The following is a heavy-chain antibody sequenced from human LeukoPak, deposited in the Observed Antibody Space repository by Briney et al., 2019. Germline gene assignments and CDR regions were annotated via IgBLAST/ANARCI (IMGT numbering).Heavy chain of an antibody. CDR2: INPNSGGT. V-gene: IGHV1-2*02. CDR3: PRDWPGLDDAFDI. D-gene: IGHD3/OR15-3a*01. Sequence: ASVKVSCKASGYTFTGYYMHWVRQAPGQGLEWMGWINPNSGGTNYAQRFQGRVTLTMDTSISTAYMELSRLRSDDTAVYYCPRDWPGLDDAFDIWGQGTMVTVSS. J-gene: IGHJ3*02. CDR1: GYTFTGYY.